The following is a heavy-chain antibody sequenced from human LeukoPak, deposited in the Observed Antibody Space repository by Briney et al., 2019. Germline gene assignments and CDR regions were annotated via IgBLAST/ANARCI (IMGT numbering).Heavy chain of an antibody. CDR1: GFTFSSYA. D-gene: IGHD2-2*01. CDR3: ARDRNPSYCSSTSCYVYYYYYYMDV. V-gene: IGHV3-30*04. J-gene: IGHJ6*03. CDR2: ISYDGSNK. Sequence: GGSLRLSCAASGFTFSSYAMHWVRQAPGKGLEWVAVISYDGSNKYYADSVKGRFTISRDNSKNTLYLQMNSLRAEDTAVYYCARDRNPSYCSSTSCYVYYYYYYMDVWGKGTTVTISS.